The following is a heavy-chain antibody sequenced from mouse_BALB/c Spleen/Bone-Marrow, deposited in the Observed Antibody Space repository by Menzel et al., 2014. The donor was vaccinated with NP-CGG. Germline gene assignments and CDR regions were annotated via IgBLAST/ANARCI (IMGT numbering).Heavy chain of an antibody. Sequence: QVQLQQSGAEFAKPGASVRLSCKASGYTFTRFYIHWVKQRPGQDLEWIGGIDPSDSYINYNQEFKGKATLTVDKSSSTAYMQLSSLTSEDSALYYCARWGYLDYWGQGTTLTVSS. CDR1: GYTFTRFY. CDR3: ARWGYLDY. D-gene: IGHD3-1*01. V-gene: IGHV1-69*02. J-gene: IGHJ2*01. CDR2: IDPSDSYI.